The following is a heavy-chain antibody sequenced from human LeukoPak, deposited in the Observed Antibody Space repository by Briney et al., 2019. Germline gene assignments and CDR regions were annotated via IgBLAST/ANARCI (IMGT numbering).Heavy chain of an antibody. J-gene: IGHJ4*02. Sequence: GGSLRLSCAASGFPFSNAWMNWVRQAPGKGLEWVGRIKTKTDGGTTDYAASVKGRFTISRDDSKNTLYLQMNSLKTEDTAVYYGATDRPWRGVYWGQGTLVTVSS. D-gene: IGHD3-10*01. CDR1: GFPFSNAW. V-gene: IGHV3-15*01. CDR3: ATDRPWRGVY. CDR2: IKTKTDGGTT.